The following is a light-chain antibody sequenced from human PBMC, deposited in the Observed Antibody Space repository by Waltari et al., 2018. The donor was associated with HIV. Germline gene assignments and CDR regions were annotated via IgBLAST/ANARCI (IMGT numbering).Light chain of an antibody. CDR3: SSYTSSSTFVV. V-gene: IGLV2-14*03. J-gene: IGLJ2*01. Sequence: QSALTQPASVSGSPGQSITISCTGTSSDVGGYNYVSWYQQHPGQAPKLMIYDVSHRPSGVSNRSSGSKSGNTASLTISGLQAEDEADYYCSSYTSSSTFVVFGGGTKLTVL. CDR1: SSDVGGYNY. CDR2: DVS.